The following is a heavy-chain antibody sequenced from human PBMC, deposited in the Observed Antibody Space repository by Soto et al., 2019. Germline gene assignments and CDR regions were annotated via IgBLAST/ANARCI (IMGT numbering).Heavy chain of an antibody. CDR3: AREGDYYDSSGYSFDY. CDR1: GYTFTSYY. Sequence: ASVKVSCKASGYTFTSYYMHWVRQAPGQGLEWMGIINPSGGSTSYAQKFQGRVTMTRDTSTSTVYMELSSLRSEDTAVYYCAREGDYYDSSGYSFDYCGQGTLVIVSS. J-gene: IGHJ4*02. V-gene: IGHV1-46*01. D-gene: IGHD3-22*01. CDR2: INPSGGST.